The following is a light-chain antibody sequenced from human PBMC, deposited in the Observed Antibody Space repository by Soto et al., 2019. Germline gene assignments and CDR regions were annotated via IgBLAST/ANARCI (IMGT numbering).Light chain of an antibody. Sequence: EIVLTQSPATLSLSPGERATLFCRASQSVSSYLAWYQQKPGQAPRLLIFDASNRATGIPARFSGSGSGTDFTLTICSLEPEDFAVYYCQQRSTWPPDLTFGGGTKVEIK. CDR1: QSVSSY. CDR2: DAS. V-gene: IGKV3-11*01. J-gene: IGKJ4*01. CDR3: QQRSTWPPDLT.